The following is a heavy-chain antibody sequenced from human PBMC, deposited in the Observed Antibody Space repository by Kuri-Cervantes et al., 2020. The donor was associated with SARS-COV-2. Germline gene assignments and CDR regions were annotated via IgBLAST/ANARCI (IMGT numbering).Heavy chain of an antibody. Sequence: SGPPLAQPTHTRTLTCSFSGFSLSTSDVGVGWIRQPPGKALEWLALIYWDDDKRYSPSLKSRLTITKDTPKIQVVLTMTNMDPVQTATYYCAHGSGGSSLGHYWGQGTLVTVSS. D-gene: IGHD2-15*01. V-gene: IGHV2-5*02. CDR1: GFSLSTSDVG. CDR2: IYWDDDK. CDR3: AHGSGGSSLGHY. J-gene: IGHJ4*02.